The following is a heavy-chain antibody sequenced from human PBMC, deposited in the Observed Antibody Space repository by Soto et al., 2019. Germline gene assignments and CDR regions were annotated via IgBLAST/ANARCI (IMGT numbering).Heavy chain of an antibody. CDR1: GYTFTSYD. J-gene: IGHJ4*02. CDR3: ARGRGYCSSTSCYYFDY. Sequence: GASVKVSCKASGYTFTSYDINWVRQATGQGLEWMGWMNPNSGNTGYAQKFQGRVTMTRNTSISTAYVELSSLRSEDTAVYYCARGRGYCSSTSCYYFDYWGQGTLVTVSS. CDR2: MNPNSGNT. D-gene: IGHD2-2*01. V-gene: IGHV1-8*01.